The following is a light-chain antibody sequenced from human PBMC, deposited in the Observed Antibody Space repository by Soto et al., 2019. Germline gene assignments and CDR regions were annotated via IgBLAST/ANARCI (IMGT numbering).Light chain of an antibody. V-gene: IGKV1-12*01. CDR3: QQGNSFPYT. CDR2: VAS. J-gene: IGKJ2*01. CDR1: QDIASY. Sequence: DIQMTQSPSSVSESVGDRVTITCRASQDIASYLAWYQQKPGRAPKLLIFVASSLHSGVPSRFSGSGSGTDFTLTISSLQPEDSATYYCQQGNSFPYTFGQGTKVEIK.